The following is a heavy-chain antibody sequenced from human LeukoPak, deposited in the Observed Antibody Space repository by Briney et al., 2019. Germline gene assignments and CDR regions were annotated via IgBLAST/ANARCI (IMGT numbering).Heavy chain of an antibody. J-gene: IGHJ5*02. CDR1: GGTFSSYA. D-gene: IGHD1-7*01. CDR2: IIPIFGTA. CDR3: AIKRITGTTEPSPAP. V-gene: IGHV1-69*06. Sequence: ASVKVSCKASGGTFSSYAISWVRQAPGQGLEWMGGIIPIFGTANYAQKFQGRVTITADKSTSTAYMELSSLRSEDTAVYYCAIKRITGTTEPSPAPWGQGTLVTVSS.